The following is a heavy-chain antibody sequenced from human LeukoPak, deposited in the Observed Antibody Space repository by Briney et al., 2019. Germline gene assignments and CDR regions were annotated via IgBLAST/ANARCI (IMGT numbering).Heavy chain of an antibody. V-gene: IGHV3-53*01. CDR1: GFTVSSNC. D-gene: IGHD4-23*01. Sequence: GGSLRLSCAASGFTVSSNCMSWVRQAPGKGLEWVSVIYSGGSTYYADSVKGRFTISRDNSKNTLYLQMNSLRAEDTAVYYCARDRAYGGNSVGYWGQGTLVTVSS. J-gene: IGHJ4*02. CDR3: ARDRAYGGNSVGY. CDR2: IYSGGST.